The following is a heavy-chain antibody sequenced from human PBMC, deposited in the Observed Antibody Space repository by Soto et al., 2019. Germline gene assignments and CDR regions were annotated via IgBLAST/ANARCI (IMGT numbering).Heavy chain of an antibody. D-gene: IGHD7-27*01. CDR1: AWTFTTFA. V-gene: IGHV3-23*01. CDR3: AKEVSLGSPVDLGY. Sequence: QPXGSLRLSCAPAAWTFTTFAMSWVRQSPGRGLEWVSTISGRGGSTYYADAVKGRFTISRDNSMGTLYLQMKSLRVEDTAIYYCAKEVSLGSPVDLGYWAQGTLVTVSS. CDR2: ISGRGGST. J-gene: IGHJ4*02.